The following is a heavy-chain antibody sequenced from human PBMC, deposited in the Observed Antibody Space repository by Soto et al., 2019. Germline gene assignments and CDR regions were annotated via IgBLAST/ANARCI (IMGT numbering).Heavy chain of an antibody. D-gene: IGHD2-2*01. CDR1: GFTFSSYG. Sequence: GGSLRLSCAASGFTFSSYGMHWVRQAPGKGLEWVAVIWYDGSNKYYADSVKGRFTISRDNSKNTLYLQMNSLRAEDTAVYYCARDPSIGIYCSSTSCSIYYFDYWGQGTLVTVSS. J-gene: IGHJ4*02. V-gene: IGHV3-33*01. CDR3: ARDPSIGIYCSSTSCSIYYFDY. CDR2: IWYDGSNK.